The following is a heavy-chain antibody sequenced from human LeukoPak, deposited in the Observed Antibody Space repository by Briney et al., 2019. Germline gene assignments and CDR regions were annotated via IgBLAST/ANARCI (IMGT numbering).Heavy chain of an antibody. V-gene: IGHV1-2*06. Sequence: ASVKVSCKASGYTFTGYYMHWVRQAPGQGLEWMGRINPNSGGTNYAQKFQGRVTMTRDTSISTAYMELSRLRSDDTAVYYCASYGDDILTGYYIHFDYWGQGTLVTVFS. CDR2: INPNSGGT. J-gene: IGHJ4*02. D-gene: IGHD3-9*01. CDR3: ASYGDDILTGYYIHFDY. CDR1: GYTFTGYY.